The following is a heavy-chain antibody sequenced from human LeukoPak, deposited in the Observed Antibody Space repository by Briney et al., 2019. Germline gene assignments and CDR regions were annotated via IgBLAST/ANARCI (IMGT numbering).Heavy chain of an antibody. CDR3: ARNCGGGTCFVDY. J-gene: IGHJ4*02. D-gene: IGHD2-15*01. Sequence: ASVKVSCKASGYTFTSYAMHWVRQAPGQRLEWMGWINAGNGNTKYSQKFQGRVTITRDTSASTAYMELSSLRPEDTAVYYCARNCGGGTCFVDYWGRGTLVTVSS. CDR1: GYTFTSYA. V-gene: IGHV1-3*01. CDR2: INAGNGNT.